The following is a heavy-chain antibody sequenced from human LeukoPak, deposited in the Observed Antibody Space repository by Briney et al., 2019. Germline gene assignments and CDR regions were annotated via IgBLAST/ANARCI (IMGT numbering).Heavy chain of an antibody. V-gene: IGHV3-23*01. CDR3: AARKVRGVWFYLDY. CDR2: IYDDNT. D-gene: IGHD3-10*01. CDR1: GFTFSSYA. J-gene: IGHJ4*02. Sequence: PGGSLRLSCAASGFTFSSYAMSWVRQAPGKGLEWVSTIYDDNTYYADSVKGRFAISTDNSKNTLYLQMNSLRVEDTAVYFCAARKVRGVWFYLDYWGQGTLVTVPS.